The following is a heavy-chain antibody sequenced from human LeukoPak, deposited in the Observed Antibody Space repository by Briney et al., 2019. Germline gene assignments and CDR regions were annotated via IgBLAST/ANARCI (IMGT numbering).Heavy chain of an antibody. Sequence: SETLSLTCAVYGGSFSGYYWSWIRQPPGKGLEWIGYIYYSGSTNYNPSLKSRVTISVDTSKNQFSLKLSSVTAADTAVYHCAREAMYSYGNNFDYWGQGTLVTVSS. V-gene: IGHV4-59*01. CDR1: GGSFSGYY. J-gene: IGHJ4*02. CDR2: IYYSGST. CDR3: AREAMYSYGNNFDY. D-gene: IGHD5-18*01.